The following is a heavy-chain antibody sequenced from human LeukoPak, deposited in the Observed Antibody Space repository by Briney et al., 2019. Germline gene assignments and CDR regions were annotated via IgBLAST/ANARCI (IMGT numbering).Heavy chain of an antibody. CDR2: IASDGSST. V-gene: IGHV3-74*01. D-gene: IGHD3-22*01. Sequence: PGGSLRLSCAASGFTFSSYWMNWVRQAPGKGLVWVSRIASDGSSTTYADSVKGRFSISRDNAKNTLYLQMNSLRAEDTAVYYCATPLDYYDSSGYHQGGDWGQGTLVTVSS. CDR1: GFTFSSYW. J-gene: IGHJ4*02. CDR3: ATPLDYYDSSGYHQGGD.